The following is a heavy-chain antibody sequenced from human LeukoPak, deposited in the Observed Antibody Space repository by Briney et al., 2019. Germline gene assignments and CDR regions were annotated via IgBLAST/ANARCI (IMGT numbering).Heavy chain of an antibody. D-gene: IGHD5-18*01. CDR1: GGTFSSYA. J-gene: IGHJ4*02. CDR2: IIPIFGTA. Sequence: ASVKVSCKASGGTFSSYAISWVRQAPGQELEWMGGIIPIFGTANYAQKFQGRVTITADESTSTAYMELSSLRSEDTAVYYCARPRRYSYGYGGPFDYWGQGTLVTVSS. V-gene: IGHV1-69*13. CDR3: ARPRRYSYGYGGPFDY.